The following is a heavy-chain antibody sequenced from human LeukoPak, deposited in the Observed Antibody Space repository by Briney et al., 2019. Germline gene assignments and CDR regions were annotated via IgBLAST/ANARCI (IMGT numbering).Heavy chain of an antibody. V-gene: IGHV4-59*08. CDR2: IYNSGST. Sequence: SETLSLTCTVSGGSISSHYWSWIRQPPGKGLEWIGYIYNSGSTNYNPSLKSRVTISLDTSKNQFSLHLTSVTAADTAVYFCARDDYGVFDAFDVWGQGTVVTLSS. CDR3: ARDDYGVFDAFDV. CDR1: GGSISSHY. D-gene: IGHD3-16*01. J-gene: IGHJ3*01.